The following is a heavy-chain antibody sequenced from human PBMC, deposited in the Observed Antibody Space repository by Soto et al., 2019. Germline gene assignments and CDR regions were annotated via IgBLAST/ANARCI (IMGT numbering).Heavy chain of an antibody. V-gene: IGHV1-69*02. J-gene: IGHJ4*02. CDR3: ARSSFLEWLFDY. Sequence: SVKVSCKASGGTFGSYTSSWVRQAPGQGLEWMGRIIPILGIANYAQKFQGRVTITADKSTSTAYMELSSLRSEDTAVYYCARSSFLEWLFDYWGQGTLVTVSS. CDR2: IIPILGIA. CDR1: GGTFGSYT. D-gene: IGHD3-3*01.